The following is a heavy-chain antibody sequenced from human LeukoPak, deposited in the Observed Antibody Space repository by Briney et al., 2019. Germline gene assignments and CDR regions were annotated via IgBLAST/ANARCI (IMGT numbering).Heavy chain of an antibody. D-gene: IGHD3-22*01. CDR1: GVSLSSYG. V-gene: IGHV3-30*18. CDR2: ISYDGSNK. Sequence: GGSLRLSCLVSGVSLSSYGMHWVRQAPGKGLEWVAVISYDGSNKYYADSVKGRFTISRDNSKNTLYLQMNSLRAEDTAVYYCAKDINYYDSSGPFDYWGQGTLVTVSP. J-gene: IGHJ4*02. CDR3: AKDINYYDSSGPFDY.